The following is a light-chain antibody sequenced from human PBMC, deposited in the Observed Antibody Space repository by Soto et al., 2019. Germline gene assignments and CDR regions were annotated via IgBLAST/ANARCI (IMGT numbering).Light chain of an antibody. Sequence: QSVLTQPASVSGSPGQSITISCTGTSSDVGGYNYASWYQQHPGKAPKLLIYEVSNRPSGISDRFSGSKSDSTASLTISGLXADDEADYYCTSWTTNNIPYVFGTGTKVTVL. V-gene: IGLV2-14*03. J-gene: IGLJ1*01. CDR2: EVS. CDR3: TSWTTNNIPYV. CDR1: SSDVGGYNY.